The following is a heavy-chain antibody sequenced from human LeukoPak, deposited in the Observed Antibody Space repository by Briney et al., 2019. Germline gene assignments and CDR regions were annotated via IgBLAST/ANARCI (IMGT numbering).Heavy chain of an antibody. Sequence: PSETLSLTCTVSGGSISSSSYYWGWIRQPPGKGLEWIGSIYYSGSTYYNPSLKSRVTISVDTSKNQFSLKLSSVTAADTAVYYCASAVYSGSHGAFDIWGQGTMVTVSS. CDR1: GGSISSSSYY. V-gene: IGHV4-39*01. CDR3: ASAVYSGSHGAFDI. D-gene: IGHD1-26*01. J-gene: IGHJ3*02. CDR2: IYYSGST.